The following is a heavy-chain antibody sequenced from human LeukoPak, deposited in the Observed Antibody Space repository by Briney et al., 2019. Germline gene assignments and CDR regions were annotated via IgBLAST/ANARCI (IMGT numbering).Heavy chain of an antibody. CDR3: ARVSLPGTTYPPFDY. V-gene: IGHV1-46*01. CDR1: GYTFSIYY. J-gene: IGHJ4*02. CDR2: ISPRSDST. Sequence: GASVKISCKAFGYTFSIYYIHWVRQAPRQGLEWMGVISPRSDSTTYAQKFQGRVTLTSDTSTDTVYMDLSSMRSDDTAVYYCARVSLPGTTYPPFDYWGQGTLVTVSS. D-gene: IGHD1-1*01.